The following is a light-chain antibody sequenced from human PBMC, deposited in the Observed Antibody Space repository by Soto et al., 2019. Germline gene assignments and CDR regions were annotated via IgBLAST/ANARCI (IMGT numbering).Light chain of an antibody. CDR2: SHT. J-gene: IGLJ2*01. Sequence: QSVLTQPPSMAGAPGQGVTISCTGSSSNIGAGYDVHWYQQVPGTAPKLLIYSHTNRPSGVPDRFSASKSGTSASLAISGLQAEDEADYYCQSYESSLSGWIFGGGTKLTVL. V-gene: IGLV1-40*01. CDR1: SSNIGAGYD. CDR3: QSYESSLSGWI.